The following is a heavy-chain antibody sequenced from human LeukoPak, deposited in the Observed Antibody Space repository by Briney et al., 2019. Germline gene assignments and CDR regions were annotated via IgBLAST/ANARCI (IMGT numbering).Heavy chain of an antibody. Sequence: PGGSLRLSCAASGFTFSSYAMSWVRQAPGKGLEWVSAISGSGGSTYYADSVKGRFTISRDNSKNRLYLQMNSLRAEDTAVYYCAKDLKQQLVFPYFDYWGQGTLVTVSS. CDR3: AKDLKQQLVFPYFDY. CDR2: ISGSGGST. J-gene: IGHJ4*02. V-gene: IGHV3-23*01. D-gene: IGHD6-13*01. CDR1: GFTFSSYA.